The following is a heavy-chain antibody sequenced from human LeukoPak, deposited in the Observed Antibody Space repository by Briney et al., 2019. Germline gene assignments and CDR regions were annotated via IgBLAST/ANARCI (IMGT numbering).Heavy chain of an antibody. V-gene: IGHV1-2*02. CDR2: INPNSGGT. J-gene: IGHJ5*02. CDR1: GYTFTGYY. D-gene: IGHD1-26*01. Sequence: ASVKVSCKASGYTFTGYYMHWVRQAPGQGLEWMGWINPNSGGTNYAQKFQGRVTMTRDTSISTAYMELSRLRPDDTAVYYCARDRQWELLSWFDPWGQGTLVTVSS. CDR3: ARDRQWELLSWFDP.